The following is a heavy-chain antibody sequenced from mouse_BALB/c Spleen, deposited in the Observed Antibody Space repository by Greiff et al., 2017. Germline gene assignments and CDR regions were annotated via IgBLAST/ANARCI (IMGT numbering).Heavy chain of an antibody. V-gene: IGHV1-80*01. CDR3: ASSYGSSLTWFAC. D-gene: IGHD1-1*01. CDR1: GYAFSSYW. Sequence: QVQLKQSGAELVRPGSSVKISCKASGYAFSSYWMNWVKQRPGQGLEWIGQIYPGDGDTNYNGKFKGKATLTADKSSSTAYMQLSSLTSEDSAVYFCASSYGSSLTWFACWGQGTLVTVSA. J-gene: IGHJ3*01. CDR2: IYPGDGDT.